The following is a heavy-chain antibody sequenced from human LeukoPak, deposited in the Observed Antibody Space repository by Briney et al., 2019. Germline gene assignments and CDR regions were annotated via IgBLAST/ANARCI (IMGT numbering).Heavy chain of an antibody. CDR3: ARMYTSSSYFDS. D-gene: IGHD6-6*01. CDR1: GGSISSNY. CDR2: IHYSGST. J-gene: IGHJ4*02. Sequence: SETLSLTCTVSGGSISSNYWNWIRQPPGKGLEWVGYIHYSGSTKYNPSLKSRVTISVDTSKNHSSLKLTSVTAADTAVYYCARMYTSSSYFDSWGRGTLVTVSS. V-gene: IGHV4-59*08.